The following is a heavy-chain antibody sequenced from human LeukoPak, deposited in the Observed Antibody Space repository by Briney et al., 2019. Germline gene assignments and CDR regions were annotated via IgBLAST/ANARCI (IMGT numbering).Heavy chain of an antibody. CDR2: IKQDGSEK. CDR1: GFTFSSYW. V-gene: IGHV3-7*01. CDR3: ARGSYGSGSYYQNY. D-gene: IGHD3-10*01. J-gene: IGHJ4*02. Sequence: PGGSLRLSCAASGFTFSSYWMTWVRQAPGKGLEWVANIKQDGSEKYYVDSVKGRFTISRDNAKNPLYLQMNSLRAEDTAVYYCARGSYGSGSYYQNYWGQGTLVTVSS.